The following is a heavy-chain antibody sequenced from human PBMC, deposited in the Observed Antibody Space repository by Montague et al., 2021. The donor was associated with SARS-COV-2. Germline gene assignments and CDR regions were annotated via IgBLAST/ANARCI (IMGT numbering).Heavy chain of an antibody. Sequence: SETLSLTCAVYGGSFSGYYWSWIRQPPGKGLEWIGQIHHTGSTIYKPSLKSRVTISEDTSKNQFSLKMTSVTAADTDVYYCARGGHQLRFGLDVWGQGTTVTVSS. D-gene: IGHD3-16*01. CDR3: ARGGHQLRFGLDV. V-gene: IGHV4-34*01. J-gene: IGHJ6*02. CDR2: IHHTGST. CDR1: GGSFSGYY.